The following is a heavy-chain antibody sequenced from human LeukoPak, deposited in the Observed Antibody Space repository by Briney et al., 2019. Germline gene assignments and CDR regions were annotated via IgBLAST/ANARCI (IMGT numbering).Heavy chain of an antibody. D-gene: IGHD5-18*01. J-gene: IGHJ4*02. V-gene: IGHV3-33*01. CDR3: ATRGFNYGDLDY. CDR2: IWYDGSNK. Sequence: GGSLRLSCAASGFTFDSYGKHWVRQAPGKGLEWVAVIWYDGSNKYYADSVKGRFTISRDNSKSTLYLQMNSLRVDDTAVYYCATRGFNYGDLDYWGQGTLVTVS. CDR1: GFTFDSYG.